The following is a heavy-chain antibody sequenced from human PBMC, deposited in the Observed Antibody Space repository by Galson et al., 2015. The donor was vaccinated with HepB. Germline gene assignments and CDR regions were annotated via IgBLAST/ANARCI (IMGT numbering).Heavy chain of an antibody. CDR1: GYSFTSYW. Sequence: QSGAEVKKPGESLKISCKGSGYSFTSYWIGWVRQMPGKGLEWMGIIYPGDSDTRYSPSFQGQVTISADKSISTAYLQWSSLKASDTAMYYCARHVGRTYYYGSGSYTFYGMDVWGQGTTVTVSS. J-gene: IGHJ6*02. CDR2: IYPGDSDT. CDR3: ARHVGRTYYYGSGSYTFYGMDV. V-gene: IGHV5-51*01. D-gene: IGHD3-10*01.